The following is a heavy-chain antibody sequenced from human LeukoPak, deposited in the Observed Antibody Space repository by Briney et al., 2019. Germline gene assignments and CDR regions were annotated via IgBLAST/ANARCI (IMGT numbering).Heavy chain of an antibody. CDR1: GFTFSSYE. CDR2: ISSSGSTI. V-gene: IGHV3-48*03. J-gene: IGHJ4*02. CDR3: AKKGGFSYGDPFDY. Sequence: PGGSLRLSCAASGFTFSSYEMNWVRQAPGKGLEWVSYISSSGSTIYYADSVKGRFTISRDNAKNSLYLQMNSLRAEDTAVYHCAKKGGFSYGDPFDYWGQGTLVTVSS. D-gene: IGHD5-18*01.